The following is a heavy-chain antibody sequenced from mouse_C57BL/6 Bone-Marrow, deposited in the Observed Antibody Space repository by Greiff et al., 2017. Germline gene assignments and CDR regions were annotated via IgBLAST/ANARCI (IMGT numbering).Heavy chain of an antibody. J-gene: IGHJ2*01. Sequence: VQLQQPGAELVKPGASVKLSCKASGYTFTSYWMHWVKQRPGQGLEWIGMIHPNSGSTNYNEKFKSKATLTVDKSSSTAYMQLSSLTSEDSAVYYCARRLIITEGYFDYWGQGTTLTVSS. CDR1: GYTFTSYW. D-gene: IGHD1-3*01. CDR3: ARRLIITEGYFDY. V-gene: IGHV1-64*01. CDR2: IHPNSGST.